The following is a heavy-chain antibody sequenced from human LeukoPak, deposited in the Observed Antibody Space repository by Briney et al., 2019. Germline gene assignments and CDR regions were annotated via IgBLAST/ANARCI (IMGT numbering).Heavy chain of an antibody. CDR2: INPSAGGT. Sequence: ASVKVSCKASGYTFTNYYMHWVRQAPGQGLEWMGIINPSAGGTSYAQNFQGRVTMTRNTSISTAYMELSSLRSEDTAVYYCARALCGSGTPGYYYMDVWGKGTTVTVSS. V-gene: IGHV1-46*01. CDR3: ARALCGSGTPGYYYMDV. J-gene: IGHJ6*03. CDR1: GYTFTNYY. D-gene: IGHD3-10*01.